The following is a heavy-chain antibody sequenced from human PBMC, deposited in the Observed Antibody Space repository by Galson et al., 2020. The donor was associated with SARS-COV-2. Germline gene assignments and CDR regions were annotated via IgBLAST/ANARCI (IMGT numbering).Heavy chain of an antibody. Sequence: QASETLSLTCAASGFSFSTYAMHWVRQAPGKGLEWVAVIWYDGKTKFLADSVKGRFTISRDNSKNTLYLQMNSLRAEDTAVYYCAKEVTEPPAIEDYYYYYGMDVWGQGTTVTVTS. CDR2: IWYDGKTK. J-gene: IGHJ6*02. CDR1: GFSFSTYA. V-gene: IGHV3-33*06. CDR3: AKEVTEPPAIEDYYYYYGMDV. D-gene: IGHD2-2*02.